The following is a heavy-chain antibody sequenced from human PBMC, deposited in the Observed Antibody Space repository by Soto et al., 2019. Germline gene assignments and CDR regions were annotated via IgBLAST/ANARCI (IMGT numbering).Heavy chain of an antibody. CDR1: GGSFSGYY. V-gene: IGHV4-34*01. Sequence: PSETLSLTCAVYGGSFSGYYWSWIRQPPGKGLEWIGEINHSGSTYYNPSLKSRVTISVDTSKNQFSLKLSSVTAADTAVYYCARHPLGYCSGGSCYYFDYWGQGTLVTVSS. D-gene: IGHD2-15*01. J-gene: IGHJ4*02. CDR2: INHSGST. CDR3: ARHPLGYCSGGSCYYFDY.